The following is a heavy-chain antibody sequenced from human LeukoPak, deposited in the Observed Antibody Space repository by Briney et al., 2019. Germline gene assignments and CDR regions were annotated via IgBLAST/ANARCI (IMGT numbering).Heavy chain of an antibody. CDR1: GYTLIELS. CDR3: ALPVQVVTSFDY. Sequence: ASVKVSCKVSGYTLIELSMHWVRKAPGKGLEGMGGFDPEDGETIYAQKFQGRVTMTEDTSTYTAYMELSSLRSEDTAVYYCALPVQVVTSFDYWGQGTLVTVSS. D-gene: IGHD3-22*01. V-gene: IGHV1-24*01. CDR2: FDPEDGET. J-gene: IGHJ4*02.